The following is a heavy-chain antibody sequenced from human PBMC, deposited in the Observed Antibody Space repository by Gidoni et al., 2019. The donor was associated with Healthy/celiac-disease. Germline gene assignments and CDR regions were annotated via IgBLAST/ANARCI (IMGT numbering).Heavy chain of an antibody. Sequence: VQLLESGGGLVQPGGSLRLSCAASGFPFSSYAMVWVRQAPGKGLEWVSSIRGSGGSTYYADSVKGRCTISRDNSKNTLYLQMNSLRAEDTAVYYCAKCSAGTFFLYYGRDVWGQGTTVTVSS. CDR3: AKCSAGTFFLYYGRDV. D-gene: IGHD6-19*01. J-gene: IGHJ6*02. CDR1: GFPFSSYA. V-gene: IGHV3-23*01. CDR2: IRGSGGST.